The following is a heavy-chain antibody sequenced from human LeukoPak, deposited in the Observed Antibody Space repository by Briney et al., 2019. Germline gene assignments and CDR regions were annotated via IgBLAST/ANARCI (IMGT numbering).Heavy chain of an antibody. J-gene: IGHJ4*02. CDR1: GYTFTSYY. CDR2: INPSGGST. Sequence: ASVKVSCKASGYTFTSYYMHWVRQAPGQGLEWMRIINPSGGSTSYAQKFQGRVTMTRDTSTSTVYMELSSLRSEDTAVYYCARDGVVGATLGARRWRPLDYWGQGTLVTVSS. V-gene: IGHV1-46*01. CDR3: ARDGVVGATLGARRWRPLDY. D-gene: IGHD1-26*01.